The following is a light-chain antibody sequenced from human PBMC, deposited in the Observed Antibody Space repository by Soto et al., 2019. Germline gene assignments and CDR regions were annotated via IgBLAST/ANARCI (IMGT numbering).Light chain of an antibody. CDR3: QQYNNWPAWT. V-gene: IGKV3-15*01. J-gene: IGKJ1*01. CDR2: GAS. Sequence: MTQSPSSVSASVGDRVTITCRASQGISSWLAWYQQKPGQAPRLLIYGASTRATGIPARFSGSGSGTEFTLTISSLQSEDFAVYYCQQYNNWPAWTFGQGTKVDIK. CDR1: QGISSW.